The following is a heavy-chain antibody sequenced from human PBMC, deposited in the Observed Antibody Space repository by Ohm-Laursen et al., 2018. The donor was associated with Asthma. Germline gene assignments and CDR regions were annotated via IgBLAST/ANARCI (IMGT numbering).Heavy chain of an antibody. Sequence: SLRLSCAASGYTFSRYSIHWVRQAPGKGLEWVAVGGSYYDGGLKYYADSVNGRFTVSRDDSKNTLYLQMNSLRPDDTAVYYCARDVMEWYLPAFDFRGQGTLVTVSS. CDR2: GGSYYDGGLK. V-gene: IGHV3-30*03. D-gene: IGHD3-3*01. CDR3: ARDVMEWYLPAFDF. CDR1: GYTFSRYS. J-gene: IGHJ4*02.